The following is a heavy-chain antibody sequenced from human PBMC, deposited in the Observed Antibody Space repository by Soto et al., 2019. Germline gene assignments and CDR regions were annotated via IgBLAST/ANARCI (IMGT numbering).Heavy chain of an antibody. V-gene: IGHV4-59*08. D-gene: IGHD4-17*01. CDR1: GGSISSYY. CDR3: ARNYGGNVDY. J-gene: IGHJ4*02. Sequence: QVQLQESGPGLVRPSETLSLTCTVSGGSISSYYWSWSRQPPGKGLAWIGYIYYSGSANYNPSLKSRVPISVDTSKNQFSLKLSSATAADTAVYYCARNYGGNVDYWGQGTLVTVSS. CDR2: IYYSGSA.